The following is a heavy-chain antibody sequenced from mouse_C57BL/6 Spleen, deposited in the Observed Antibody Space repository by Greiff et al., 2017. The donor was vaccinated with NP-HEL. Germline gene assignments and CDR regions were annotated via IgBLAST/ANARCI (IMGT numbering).Heavy chain of an antibody. J-gene: IGHJ2*01. Sequence: QVQLQQSGAELVKPGASVKISCKASGYAFSSYWMNWVKQRPGKGLEWIGQIYPGDGDTNYNGKFKGKATLTADKSSSTAYMQLSSLTSEDSAVYFCAREMAVVAFDYWGQGTTLTVSS. CDR2: IYPGDGDT. CDR1: GYAFSSYW. V-gene: IGHV1-80*01. CDR3: AREMAVVAFDY. D-gene: IGHD1-1*01.